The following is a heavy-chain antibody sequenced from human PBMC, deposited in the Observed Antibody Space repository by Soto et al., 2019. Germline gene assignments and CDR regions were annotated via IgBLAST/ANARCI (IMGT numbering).Heavy chain of an antibody. CDR1: GGSFSGYY. J-gene: IGHJ4*02. D-gene: IGHD5-12*01. Sequence: SETLSLTCAVYGGSFSGYYWSWIRQPPGKGLEWIGEINHSGSTNYNPSLKSRVTISVDTSKNQFSLKLSSVTAADTAVYYCARARWLRYGAYYFDYWGQGTLVTVSS. CDR2: INHSGST. CDR3: ARARWLRYGAYYFDY. V-gene: IGHV4-34*01.